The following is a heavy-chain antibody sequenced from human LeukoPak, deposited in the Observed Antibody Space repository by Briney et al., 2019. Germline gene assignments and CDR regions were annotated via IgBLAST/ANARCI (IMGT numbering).Heavy chain of an antibody. Sequence: PGGSLRLSCAASGFTFSSYTMNWVRQPPGKGLEWVSNIGTSSTTIYYADSVKGRFTISRDNAKNSLYLQMNSLRAEDTAVYYCARELSSGYFMSLDYWGQGTLVTVSS. CDR2: IGTSSTTI. CDR1: GFTFSSYT. CDR3: ARELSSGYFMSLDY. V-gene: IGHV3-48*01. D-gene: IGHD3-22*01. J-gene: IGHJ4*02.